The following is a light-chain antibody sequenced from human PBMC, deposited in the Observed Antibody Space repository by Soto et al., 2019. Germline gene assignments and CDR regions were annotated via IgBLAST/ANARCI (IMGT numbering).Light chain of an antibody. J-gene: IGKJ1*01. CDR1: QSVSSN. CDR3: QQYDHRPPRT. CDR2: EAS. Sequence: EIVVTQSPATLSLSPGERATLSCRASQSVSSNLAWYQQNPGQAPRLLIYEASNRATGIPARFSGSGSATEFTLTISRLQSEFVADYYWQQYDHRPPRTFGQGTQVEIK. V-gene: IGKV3-15*01.